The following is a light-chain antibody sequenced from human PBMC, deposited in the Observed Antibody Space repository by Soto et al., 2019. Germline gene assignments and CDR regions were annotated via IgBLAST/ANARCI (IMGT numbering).Light chain of an antibody. CDR3: QSFGGSLSGWV. V-gene: IGLV1-40*01. J-gene: IGLJ3*02. CDR1: SSNIGAGYD. Sequence: QAVVTQPPSVSGAPGQRGTISCPGSSSNIGAGYDVHRYQQLPGTDPKLLISANNHRPSGVLDQFSGSKSATSASLAIIGLQAEDEADYYCQSFGGSLSGWVFGGGTKLTVL. CDR2: ANN.